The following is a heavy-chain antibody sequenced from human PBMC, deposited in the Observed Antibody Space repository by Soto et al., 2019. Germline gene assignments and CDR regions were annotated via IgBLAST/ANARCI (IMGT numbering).Heavy chain of an antibody. CDR1: GFTFSSYA. D-gene: IGHD5-12*01. V-gene: IGHV3-30-3*01. CDR3: ARDIVATISNYYYYYGMDV. CDR2: ISYDGSNK. Sequence: QVQLVESGGGVVQPGRSLRLSCAASGFTFSSYAMHWVRQAPGKGLEWVAVISYDGSNKYYADSVKGRFTISRDNSKNSLYLQMNSLRAEDTAVYYCARDIVATISNYYYYYGMDVWGQGTTVTVSS. J-gene: IGHJ6*02.